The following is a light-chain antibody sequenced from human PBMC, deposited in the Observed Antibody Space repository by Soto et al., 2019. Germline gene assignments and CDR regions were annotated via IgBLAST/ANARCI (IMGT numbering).Light chain of an antibody. CDR3: QQYHSYWT. Sequence: DIHMTQSPSTLSASVGDRVRISCRDSQRITSRLAWFQQKPGKAPKLLIYDATSSESGVPQRFSGSGSGTEFTLTISSLQTDDFSTYYCQQYHSYWTFGQGTQVDIK. CDR2: DAT. V-gene: IGKV1-5*01. CDR1: QRITSR. J-gene: IGKJ1*01.